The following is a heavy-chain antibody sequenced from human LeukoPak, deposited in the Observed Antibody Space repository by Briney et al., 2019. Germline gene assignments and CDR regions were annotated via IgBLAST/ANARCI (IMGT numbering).Heavy chain of an antibody. Sequence: GGSLRLSCAVSGFSFDDFALHWVRQVPGKGLQWVAFSSWIEGHTDYLDSVKGRFTISRDNSRNSLSLEMNSLRPEDSALYYCVRSRAASLGYFDFWGQGTLVTVSS. CDR2: SSWIEGHT. CDR1: GFSFDDFA. D-gene: IGHD1-26*01. J-gene: IGHJ4*02. CDR3: VRSRAASLGYFDF. V-gene: IGHV3-43D*03.